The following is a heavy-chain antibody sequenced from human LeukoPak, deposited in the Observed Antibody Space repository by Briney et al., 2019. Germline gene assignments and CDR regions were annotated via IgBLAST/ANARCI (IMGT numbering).Heavy chain of an antibody. D-gene: IGHD1-26*01. CDR3: AKAISNIVGAAPFDY. V-gene: IGHV3-30*02. Sequence: PGGSLRLSCAASGFTFSSYGMHWVRQAPGKGLEWVAFIRYDGSNKYYADSVKGRFTISRDNSKNTLYLQMNSLRAEDTAVYYCAKAISNIVGAAPFDYWGQGTLVTVSS. CDR2: IRYDGSNK. CDR1: GFTFSSYG. J-gene: IGHJ4*02.